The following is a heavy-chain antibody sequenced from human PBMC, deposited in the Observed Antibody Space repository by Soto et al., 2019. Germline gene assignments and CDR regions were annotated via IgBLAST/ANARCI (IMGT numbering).Heavy chain of an antibody. V-gene: IGHV3-23*01. CDR3: AGYSSSSTGAFDI. Sequence: PGGSLRLSCAASGFTFSSYAMSWVRQAPGKGLEWVSAISGSGVSTYYADSVKGRFTISRDNSKNTLYLQMNSLRAEDTAVYYCAGYSSSSTGAFDIWGQGTMVTVSS. J-gene: IGHJ3*02. CDR2: ISGSGVST. D-gene: IGHD6-13*01. CDR1: GFTFSSYA.